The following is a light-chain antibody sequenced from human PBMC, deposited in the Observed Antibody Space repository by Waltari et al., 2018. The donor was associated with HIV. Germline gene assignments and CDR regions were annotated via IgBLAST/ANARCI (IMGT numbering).Light chain of an antibody. V-gene: IGLV1-51*01. CDR2: GNN. CDR1: SSNIGTNS. Sequence: QSVLTQPPSVSAAPGQKVTIPCSGSSSNIGTNSVSLYQHLPRTAPKLFISGNNNRPSGIPDRFSGSKSGTSATLGITGLQTGDEGDYYCATWDSSLSSWVFGGGTKLTVL. J-gene: IGLJ3*02. CDR3: ATWDSSLSSWV.